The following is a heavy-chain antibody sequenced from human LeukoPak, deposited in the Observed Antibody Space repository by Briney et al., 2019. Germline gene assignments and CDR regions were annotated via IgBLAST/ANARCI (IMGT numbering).Heavy chain of an antibody. D-gene: IGHD3-9*01. Sequence: EASVKVSCKASGYTFTSYGISWVRQAPGQGLEWMGWISAYNGNTNYAQKLQGRVTMTTDTSTSTAYMELRSLRSDDTAVYYCARISSRCDILTGYYNEYYMDVWGKGTTVTISS. CDR3: ARISSRCDILTGYYNEYYMDV. V-gene: IGHV1-18*01. CDR2: ISAYNGNT. J-gene: IGHJ6*03. CDR1: GYTFTSYG.